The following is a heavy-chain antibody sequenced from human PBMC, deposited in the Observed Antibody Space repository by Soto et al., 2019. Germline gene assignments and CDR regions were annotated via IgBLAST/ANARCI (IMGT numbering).Heavy chain of an antibody. CDR1: GGSISSGGYY. J-gene: IGHJ3*02. CDR3: ARAIVLSDAIDI. Sequence: SDTLSLTSTVSGGSISSGGYYWSWIRQHPGKGLEWIGYSYYSGITYYNTTLKSRVTISVDTSKNHLSLKLSAVTAADTAVYYRARAIVLSDAIDIWGQGTMVTVSS. V-gene: IGHV4-31*03. CDR2: SYYSGIT. D-gene: IGHD2-15*01.